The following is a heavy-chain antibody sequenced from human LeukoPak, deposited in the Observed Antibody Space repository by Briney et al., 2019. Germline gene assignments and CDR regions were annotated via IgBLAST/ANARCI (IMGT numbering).Heavy chain of an antibody. V-gene: IGHV3-33*06. CDR2: IWYDGSNK. J-gene: IGHJ4*02. CDR3: AKNYDILTGLSPFDY. Sequence: GGSLRLSCAASGFTFSSYGMQWVRQAPGKGLEWVAVIWYDGSNKYYADSVKGLFTISRDNSKNTLYLQMNSLRADDTAVYYCAKNYDILTGLSPFDYWGQGTLVTVSS. D-gene: IGHD3-9*01. CDR1: GFTFSSYG.